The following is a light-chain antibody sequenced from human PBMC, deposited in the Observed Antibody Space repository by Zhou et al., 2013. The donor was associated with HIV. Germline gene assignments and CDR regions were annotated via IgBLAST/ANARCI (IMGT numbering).Light chain of an antibody. V-gene: IGKV3-15*01. Sequence: EIVLTQSPGTLSLSPGERVTISCRASQTVSSNLAWYQQKPGQSPKLLIYGATTRAAGVPVRFSGSGSGTEFTLSISSLQSEDFAVYYCQQYNNWPLFGGGTKVEIK. CDR1: QTVSSN. CDR2: GAT. J-gene: IGKJ4*02. CDR3: QQYNNWPL.